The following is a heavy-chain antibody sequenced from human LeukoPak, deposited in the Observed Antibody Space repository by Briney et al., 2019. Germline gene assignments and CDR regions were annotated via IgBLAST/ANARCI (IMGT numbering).Heavy chain of an antibody. CDR2: ISPEGDLL. CDR1: RFTFSNFA. Sequence: GGSLRLSCAASRFTFSNFAMHWVRQAPGKGLEWVTLISPEGDLLNYAGSVRGRFTISRDNSKNTLYLQMNSLRAEDTAVYYCARDRYSSGWYRSYFDYWGQGTLVTVSS. CDR3: ARDRYSSGWYRSYFDY. J-gene: IGHJ4*02. D-gene: IGHD6-19*01. V-gene: IGHV3-30*01.